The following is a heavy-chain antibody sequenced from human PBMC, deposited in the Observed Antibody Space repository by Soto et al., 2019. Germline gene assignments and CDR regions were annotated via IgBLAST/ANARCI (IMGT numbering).Heavy chain of an antibody. V-gene: IGHV3-30-3*01. CDR3: ARPTGYGSGNYYYYGMDV. CDR1: GFTFSSYA. CDR2: ISYDGSNK. Sequence: GGSLRLSCAASGFTFSSYAMHWVRQAPGKGLEWVAVISYDGSNKYYADSVKGRFTISRDNSKNTLYLQMNSLRAEDTAVYYCARPTGYGSGNYYYYGMDVWGQGTTVTVSS. J-gene: IGHJ6*02. D-gene: IGHD3-10*01.